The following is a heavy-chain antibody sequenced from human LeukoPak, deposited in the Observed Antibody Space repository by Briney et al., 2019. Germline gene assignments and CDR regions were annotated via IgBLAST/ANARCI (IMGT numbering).Heavy chain of an antibody. J-gene: IGHJ4*02. Sequence: GGSLRLSCAASGFTFDDYGMSWVRQAPGKGLEWVSAISGSGGSTYYADSVKGRFTISRDNSKNTLYLQMNSLGAEDTAVYYCAKEVDPYYYDSSGYVSPDYWGQGTLVTVSS. V-gene: IGHV3-23*01. CDR1: GFTFDDYG. CDR2: ISGSGGST. D-gene: IGHD3-22*01. CDR3: AKEVDPYYYDSSGYVSPDY.